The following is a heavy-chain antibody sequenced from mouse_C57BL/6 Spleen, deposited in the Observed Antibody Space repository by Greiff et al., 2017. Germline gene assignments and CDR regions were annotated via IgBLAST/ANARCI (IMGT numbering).Heavy chain of an antibody. D-gene: IGHD1-1*01. Sequence: QVQLQQPGAELVKPGASVKLSCKASGYTFTSYWMQWVKQRPGQGLEWIGEIDPSDSYTNYNQKFKGKATLTVDTSSSTAYMQLSSLTSEDSAVYYWARRLLHYYGSSDGYFDVWGKGTTVTVSS. CDR3: ARRLLHYYGSSDGYFDV. J-gene: IGHJ1*03. CDR2: IDPSDSYT. CDR1: GYTFTSYW. V-gene: IGHV1-50*01.